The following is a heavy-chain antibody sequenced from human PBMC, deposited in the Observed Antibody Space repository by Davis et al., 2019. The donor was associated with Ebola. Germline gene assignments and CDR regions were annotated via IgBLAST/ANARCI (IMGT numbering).Heavy chain of an antibody. J-gene: IGHJ4*02. CDR3: ARQPYSSSSTDY. CDR1: GYSFTSYW. Sequence: GGSLRLSCKGSGYSFTSYWIGWVRQMPGKGLEWMGIIYPGDSDTRYSPSFQGQVTISADKSISTAYLQWSSLKASDTAMHYCARQPYSSSSTDYWGQGTLVTVSS. V-gene: IGHV5-51*01. CDR2: IYPGDSDT. D-gene: IGHD6-6*01.